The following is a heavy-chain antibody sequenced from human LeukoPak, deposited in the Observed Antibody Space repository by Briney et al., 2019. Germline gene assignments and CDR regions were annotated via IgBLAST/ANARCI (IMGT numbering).Heavy chain of an antibody. J-gene: IGHJ6*02. Sequence: NPSETLSLTCADSGGSISSGGYYWSWIRQPPGKGLEWIGEINHSGSTNYNPSLKSRVTISVDTSKNQFSLKLSSVTAADTAVYYCAREGGTYGMDVWGQGTTVTVSS. D-gene: IGHD1-1*01. CDR1: GGSISSGGYY. V-gene: IGHV4-34*01. CDR2: INHSGST. CDR3: AREGGTYGMDV.